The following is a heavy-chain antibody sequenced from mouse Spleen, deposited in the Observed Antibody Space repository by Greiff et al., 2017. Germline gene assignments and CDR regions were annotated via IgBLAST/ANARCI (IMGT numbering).Heavy chain of an antibody. D-gene: IGHD2-2*01. CDR3: ALRTGYEFVY. CDR2: IHPSDSDT. CDR1: GYTFTNYW. Sequence: QVQLQQPGAELVKPGASVKVPCKTSGYTFTNYWIHWVKQRPGQGLEWIGRIHPSDSDTSYHQNFKDKATLTVDHSSTTAYMQLSSLTSEDSAVYYCALRTGYEFVYWGQGTLVTVSA. J-gene: IGHJ3*01. V-gene: IGHV1-74*01.